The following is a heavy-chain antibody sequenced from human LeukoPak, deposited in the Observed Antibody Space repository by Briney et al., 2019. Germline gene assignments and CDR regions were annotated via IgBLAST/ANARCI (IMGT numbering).Heavy chain of an antibody. Sequence: SETLSLTCTVSRGSMSGYYWSWIRQPPGKGLEWIGYIYYGGSTNYNPSPKSRVTISVDTSKNQFSLKLSSVTAADTVVYYCARVQIAVPGNYYFDYWGQGTLATVSS. CDR3: ARVQIAVPGNYYFDY. D-gene: IGHD6-19*01. V-gene: IGHV4-59*01. CDR1: RGSMSGYY. J-gene: IGHJ4*02. CDR2: IYYGGST.